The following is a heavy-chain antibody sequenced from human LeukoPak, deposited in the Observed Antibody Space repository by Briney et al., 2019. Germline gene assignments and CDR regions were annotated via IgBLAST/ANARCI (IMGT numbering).Heavy chain of an antibody. CDR1: GFTFTSYG. J-gene: IGHJ4*02. CDR2: ISAYNGNT. CDR3: ARGGLSRSPSIDY. Sequence: ASVKVSCKAFGFTFTSYGFTWVRRAPGQGPEWMGWISAYNGNTNYAQQLRGRVTMTTDTSTSTVYMELRSLRSDDTAVYFCARGGLSRSPSIDYWGQGTLVTVSS. D-gene: IGHD1-26*01. V-gene: IGHV1-18*01.